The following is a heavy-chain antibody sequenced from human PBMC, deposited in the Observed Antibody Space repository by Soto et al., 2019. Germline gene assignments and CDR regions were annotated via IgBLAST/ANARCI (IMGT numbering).Heavy chain of an antibody. Sequence: TLSLTCAVSGGSISSGGYSWSWIRQPPGKGLEWIGYIYQSGSAYYNPSLKSRVTISVDRSKNQFSLNLTSVTAADTAVYYCARNYYGMDVWGQGTTVTVSS. CDR1: GGSISSGGYS. CDR3: ARNYYGMDV. V-gene: IGHV4-30-2*01. CDR2: IYQSGSA. J-gene: IGHJ6*02.